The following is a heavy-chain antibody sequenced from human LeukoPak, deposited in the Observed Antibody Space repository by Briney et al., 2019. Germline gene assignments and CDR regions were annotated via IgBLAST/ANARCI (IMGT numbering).Heavy chain of an antibody. CDR3: ARDRGVMITFGGA. CDR2: INPNSGGT. CDR1: GYTFTGYY. Sequence: ASVKVSCKASGYTFTGYYMHWVRQAPGQGLEWTGWINPNSGGTNYAQKFQGRVTMTRDTSISTAYMELSRLRSDDTAVYYCARDRGVMITFGGAWGQGTLVTVSS. D-gene: IGHD3-16*01. J-gene: IGHJ4*02. V-gene: IGHV1-2*02.